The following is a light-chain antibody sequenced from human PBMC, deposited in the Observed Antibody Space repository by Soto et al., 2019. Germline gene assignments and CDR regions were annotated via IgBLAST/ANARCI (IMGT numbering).Light chain of an antibody. CDR3: QQHREYTLN. CDR1: HTVSGSY. V-gene: IGKV3-20*01. CDR2: GAS. J-gene: IGKJ4*01. Sequence: NVLTQSPGTRSLSPLERATLSCGASHTVSGSYVAWYQQKPGQTPRLLIYGASSRATGIPDRFSGSGSGTDFTLKISRLEPEDFEVYKCQQHREYTLNFGGGNXVEIK.